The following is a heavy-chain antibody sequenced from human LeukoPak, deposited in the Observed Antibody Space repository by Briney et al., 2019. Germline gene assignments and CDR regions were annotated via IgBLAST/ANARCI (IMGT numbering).Heavy chain of an antibody. J-gene: IGHJ6*02. V-gene: IGHV3-30*04. CDR3: ARVYYYYYGMDV. Sequence: GGSLRLSCAASGFTFSSYAMHWVRQAPGKGLEWVAVISYDGSNKYYADSVKGRITISRDNSKNTLYLQMNSLRAEDTAVYYCARVYYYYYGMDVWGQGTTVTVSS. CDR2: ISYDGSNK. CDR1: GFTFSSYA.